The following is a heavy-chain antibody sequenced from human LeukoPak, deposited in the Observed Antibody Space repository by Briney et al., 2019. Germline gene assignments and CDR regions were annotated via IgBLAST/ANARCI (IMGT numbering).Heavy chain of an antibody. CDR3: ARIGRGKAYYYYYYMDV. V-gene: IGHV4-39*07. D-gene: IGHD3-16*01. J-gene: IGHJ6*03. Sequence: SETLSLTCTVSGGSISSSSYYWGWIRQPPGKGLEWSGEINHSGSTNYNPSLKSRVTISVDTSKNQFSLKLSSVTAADTAVYYCARIGRGKAYYYYYYMDVWGKGTTVTVSS. CDR1: GGSISSSSYY. CDR2: INHSGST.